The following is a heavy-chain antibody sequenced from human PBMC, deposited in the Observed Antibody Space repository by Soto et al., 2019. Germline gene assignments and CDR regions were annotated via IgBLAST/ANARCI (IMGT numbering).Heavy chain of an antibody. Sequence: ASVKVSCKASGGTFSIYAISWVRQAPGQGLEWMGWMNPNSGNTGYAQKFQGRVTMTRNTSISTAYMELSSLRSEDTAVYYCARGFEPMGIVVVPAAMSDWGQGTLVTVSS. D-gene: IGHD2-2*01. V-gene: IGHV1-8*02. J-gene: IGHJ4*02. CDR2: MNPNSGNT. CDR3: ARGFEPMGIVVVPAAMSD. CDR1: GGTFSIYA.